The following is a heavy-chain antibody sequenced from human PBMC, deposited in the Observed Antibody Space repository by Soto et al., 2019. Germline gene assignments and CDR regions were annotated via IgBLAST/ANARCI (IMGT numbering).Heavy chain of an antibody. CDR1: GGSFRGYY. D-gene: IGHD6-6*01. CDR3: ARTSRFDY. Sequence: SETLSLTCAVYGGSFRGYYWSWIRQPPGKGLEWIGEINHSGSTNYNPSLKSRVTISVDTSKSQFSLKLSSVTAADTAVYYCARTSRFDYWGQGTLVTVSS. J-gene: IGHJ4*02. V-gene: IGHV4-34*01. CDR2: INHSGST.